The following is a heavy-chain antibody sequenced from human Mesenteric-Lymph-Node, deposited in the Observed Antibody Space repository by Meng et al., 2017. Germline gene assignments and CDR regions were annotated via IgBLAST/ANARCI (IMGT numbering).Heavy chain of an antibody. D-gene: IGHD1-26*01. CDR3: ARDLVGGTGFDP. J-gene: IGHJ5*02. CDR1: GGTFSSSA. Sequence: QVQLGEPGGGVKKPRASAKASFKPSGGTFSSSAISWVRQAPGQGLEWMGGIVPIFGTANDAQKFQGRVTITADKSTSTAYMELSSLRSEDTAVYYCARDLVGGTGFDPWGQGTLVTVSS. V-gene: IGHV1-69*06. CDR2: IVPIFGTA.